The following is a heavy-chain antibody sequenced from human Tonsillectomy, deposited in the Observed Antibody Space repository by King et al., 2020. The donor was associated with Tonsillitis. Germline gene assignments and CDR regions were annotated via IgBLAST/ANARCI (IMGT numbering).Heavy chain of an antibody. D-gene: IGHD2-15*01. J-gene: IGHJ4*02. Sequence: VQLVESGGGLIQPGGSLRLSCAASGFTVSSNYMSWVRQTPGKGLEWVSVVYSGGRTYYADSVKGRFTISRDNSKNTLYLQMNSLRAEDTAVYYCARGWTIRGFDYWGQGTLVTVSS. V-gene: IGHV3-53*01. CDR3: ARGWTIRGFDY. CDR1: GFTVSSNY. CDR2: VYSGGRT.